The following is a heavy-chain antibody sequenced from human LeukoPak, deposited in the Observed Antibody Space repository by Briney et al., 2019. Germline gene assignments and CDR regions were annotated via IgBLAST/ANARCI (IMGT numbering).Heavy chain of an antibody. V-gene: IGHV4-39*07. CDR2: IYHSGST. Sequence: SETLSLTCTVSGGSISSSSYYWGWIRQPPGKGLEWIGYIYHSGSTYYNPSLKSRVTILVDRSKNQFSLKLSSVTAADTAVYYCARASRRRGNDAFDIWGQGTMVTVSS. CDR3: ARASRRRGNDAFDI. CDR1: GGSISSSSYY. J-gene: IGHJ3*02. D-gene: IGHD3-16*01.